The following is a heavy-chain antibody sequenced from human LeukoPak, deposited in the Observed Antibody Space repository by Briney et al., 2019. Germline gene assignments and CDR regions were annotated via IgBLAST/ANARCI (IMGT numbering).Heavy chain of an antibody. CDR2: INSDGSTT. D-gene: IGHD3-10*01. J-gene: IGHJ4*02. V-gene: IGHV3-74*01. Sequence: GGSLRLSCAASGFTFSNYWMHWVRQAPGKGLVWVSRINSDGSTTTYADSVKGRFTISRDNAKNTLYLQMNSLRAEDTAVYFCTRGGVDYWGQATLVTVSS. CDR1: GFTFSNYW. CDR3: TRGGVDY.